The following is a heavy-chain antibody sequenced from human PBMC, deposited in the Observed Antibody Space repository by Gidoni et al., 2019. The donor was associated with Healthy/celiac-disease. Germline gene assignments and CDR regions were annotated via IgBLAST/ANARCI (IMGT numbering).Heavy chain of an antibody. V-gene: IGHV3-30-3*01. J-gene: IGHJ4*02. Sequence: QVQLVESGGGVVQPGRSLRLSCAASGFTFSSYAMPWVRQAPGKGLEWVAVRSYDGSNKYYADSVKGRFTISRDNSKNTLYLQMNSLRAEDTAVYYCAREIAVAVPAFDYWGQGTLVTVSS. D-gene: IGHD6-19*01. CDR2: RSYDGSNK. CDR1: GFTFSSYA. CDR3: AREIAVAVPAFDY.